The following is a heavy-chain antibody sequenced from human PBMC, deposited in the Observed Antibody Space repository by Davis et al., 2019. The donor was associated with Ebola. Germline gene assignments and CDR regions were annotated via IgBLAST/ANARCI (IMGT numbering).Heavy chain of an antibody. CDR2: IRNKGNSYTT. CDR1: GFIFSDHY. J-gene: IGHJ3*02. D-gene: IGHD5-18*01. Sequence: PGGSLRLSCAASGFIFSDHYMDWVRQAPGQGLEWVARIRNKGNSYTTEYAASVKGRFTISRDDSENSHYLQMNSLKTEDTAVYYCARGSVGTASRALDIWGQGTMVTVSS. V-gene: IGHV3-72*01. CDR3: ARGSVGTASRALDI.